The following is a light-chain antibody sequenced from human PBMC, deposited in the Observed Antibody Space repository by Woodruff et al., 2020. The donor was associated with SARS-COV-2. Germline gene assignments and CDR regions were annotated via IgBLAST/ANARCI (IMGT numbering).Light chain of an antibody. CDR1: PSIATY. Sequence: VTITCRSSPSIATYLHWYQHKPDQSPKLLIKYASQSISGVSSRFSGSGSGTDFTLTINSLEAEDAATYYCHQSSVLPYTFG. V-gene: IGKV6-21*02. CDR3: HQSSVLPYT. CDR2: YAS. J-gene: IGKJ2*01.